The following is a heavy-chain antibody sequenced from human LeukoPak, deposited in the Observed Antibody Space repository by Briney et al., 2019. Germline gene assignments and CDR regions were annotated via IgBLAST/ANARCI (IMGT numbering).Heavy chain of an antibody. D-gene: IGHD3-22*01. Sequence: SETLSLTCTVSGGSISSSSYYWGWIRQPPGKGLEWIGNIYYSGSTYYNPSLKSRVTISVDTSKNHFSLKLSSLTAADTAVYYCVRYYDGLDYWGQGTLVTVSS. CDR3: VRYYDGLDY. J-gene: IGHJ4*02. V-gene: IGHV4-39*07. CDR2: IYYSGST. CDR1: GGSISSSSYY.